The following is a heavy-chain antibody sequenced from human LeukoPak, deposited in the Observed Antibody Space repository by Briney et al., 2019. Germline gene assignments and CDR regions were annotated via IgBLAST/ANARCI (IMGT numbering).Heavy chain of an antibody. CDR3: ARFSGSSN. CDR2: ISSSSSYI. D-gene: IGHD1-26*01. J-gene: IGHJ4*02. CDR1: GFTFSSYS. Sequence: SGGSLRLSCAASGFTFSSYSMNWVRQARGKGLEWVSSISSSSSYIYYADSVKGRFTISRDNAKNSLYLQVNSLRAEDTAVYYCARFSGSSNWGQGTLVTVSS. V-gene: IGHV3-21*01.